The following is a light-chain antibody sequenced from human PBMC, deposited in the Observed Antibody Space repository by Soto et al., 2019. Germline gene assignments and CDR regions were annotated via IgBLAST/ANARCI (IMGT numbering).Light chain of an antibody. CDR1: SSNIGAGYD. CDR2: GNS. V-gene: IGLV1-40*01. J-gene: IGLJ2*01. Sequence: QSVLTQPPSVSGAPGQRVTISCTGGSSNIGAGYDVHWYQQLPGTAPKLLIYGNSNRPSGVPDRFSGSKSGTSASLAITGLQAEDEADYYCQSHDSSLSGHVVFGGGTKLTVL. CDR3: QSHDSSLSGHVV.